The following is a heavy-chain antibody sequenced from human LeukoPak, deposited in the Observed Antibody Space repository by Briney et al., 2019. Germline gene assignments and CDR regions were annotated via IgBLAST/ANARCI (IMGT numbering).Heavy chain of an antibody. CDR1: GVTVSNNF. Sequence: GGSLRLSCAASGVTVSNNFMLWVRQAPGKGLEWVSLIYSGGDTHYADSVKGRFTISRDNSKNTLYLQMNNLGAEDTAVYYCARDPPAVAITTYGWGQGTLVTVSS. CDR3: ARDPPAVAITTYG. J-gene: IGHJ4*02. D-gene: IGHD5-24*01. CDR2: IYSGGDT. V-gene: IGHV3-66*01.